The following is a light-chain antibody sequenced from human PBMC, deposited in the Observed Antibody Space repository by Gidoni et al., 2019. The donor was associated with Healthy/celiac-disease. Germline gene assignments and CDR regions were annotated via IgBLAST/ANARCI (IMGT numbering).Light chain of an antibody. CDR2: LGS. CDR1: QSLLHSNGYNY. Sequence: DVVVTQSPLSLPVTPGEPASISCRSSQSLLHSNGYNYLDWYLQKPGQSPQLLIYLGSNRASGVPDRFSGRGSGTDFTLKISRVEAEDGGVYYCMQALQTPYTFXXXTKLEIK. CDR3: MQALQTPYT. J-gene: IGKJ2*01. V-gene: IGKV2-28*01.